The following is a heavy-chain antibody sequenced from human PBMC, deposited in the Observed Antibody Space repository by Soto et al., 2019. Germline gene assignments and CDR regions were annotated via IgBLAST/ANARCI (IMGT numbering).Heavy chain of an antibody. CDR2: ISSSSSTI. CDR3: ARDFIHTEYSGSYYSPWGAFDI. CDR1: GFTFSSYS. V-gene: IGHV3-48*02. J-gene: IGHJ3*02. Sequence: PGGSLRLSCAASGFTFSSYSMNWVRQAPGKGLEWVSYISSSSSTIYYADSVKGRFTISRDNAKNSLYLQMNSLRDEDTAVYYCARDFIHTEYSGSYYSPWGAFDIWGQGTMVTVSS. D-gene: IGHD1-26*01.